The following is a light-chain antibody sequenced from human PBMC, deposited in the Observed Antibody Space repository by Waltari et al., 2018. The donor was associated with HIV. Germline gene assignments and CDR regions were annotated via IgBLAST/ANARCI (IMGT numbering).Light chain of an antibody. V-gene: IGKV1-39*01. CDR2: ATS. J-gene: IGKJ4*02. Sequence: DIQMTQSPSSLSASVGDRVSITCRASQTFNTYLNWYQQKPGKAPKLLIYATSTLQTGGPLRFSGSGSGTDFTLTISSLQPEDFATYYCQQSHTNPRTFGRGTKVEVK. CDR3: QQSHTNPRT. CDR1: QTFNTY.